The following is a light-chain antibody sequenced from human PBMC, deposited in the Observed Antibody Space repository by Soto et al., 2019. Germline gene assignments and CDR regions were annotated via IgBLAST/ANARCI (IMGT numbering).Light chain of an antibody. Sequence: DIQMTQSPSTLSASVGDRVTITCRPSQSINTWLAWYQKKPGKAPKLLIQKASSLESGVPSRFSGSGSGTEFTPTITTRQPVDFAAYYCKHHHNFFPAFGRGTKLDTK. V-gene: IGKV1-5*03. CDR3: KHHHNFFPA. CDR2: KAS. CDR1: QSINTW. J-gene: IGKJ2*01.